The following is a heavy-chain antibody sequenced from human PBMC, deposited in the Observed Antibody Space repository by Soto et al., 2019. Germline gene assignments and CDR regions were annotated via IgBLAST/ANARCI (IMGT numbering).Heavy chain of an antibody. Sequence: PGGSLRLSCAASGFTFSSYGMHWVRQAPGKGLEWVAVISYDGSNKYYADSVKGRFTISRDNSKNTLYLQMNSLRAEDTAVYYCAKDIFVEMATICLLDYWGQGTLVTVSS. D-gene: IGHD5-12*01. CDR2: ISYDGSNK. CDR3: AKDIFVEMATICLLDY. CDR1: GFTFSSYG. V-gene: IGHV3-30*18. J-gene: IGHJ4*02.